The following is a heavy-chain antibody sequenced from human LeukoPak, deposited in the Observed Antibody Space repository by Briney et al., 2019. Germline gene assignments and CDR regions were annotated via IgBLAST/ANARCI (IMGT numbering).Heavy chain of an antibody. Sequence: GGSLRLSCAASGFTFSRHWMTWVRQAPGKGLEWVSYISSSGSTIYYADSVKGRFTISRDNAKNSLYLQMNSLRAEDTAVYYCARGGSGWFMFLWGQGTLVTVSS. D-gene: IGHD6-19*01. CDR2: ISSSGSTI. J-gene: IGHJ4*02. V-gene: IGHV3-11*01. CDR1: GFTFSRHW. CDR3: ARGGSGWFMFL.